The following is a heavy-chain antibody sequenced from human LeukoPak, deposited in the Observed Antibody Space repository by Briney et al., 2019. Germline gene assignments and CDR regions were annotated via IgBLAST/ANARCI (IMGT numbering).Heavy chain of an antibody. D-gene: IGHD3-16*02. CDR1: GGSISSYY. J-gene: IGHJ4*02. CDR2: IYYSGST. CDR3: ARVRGSYRYLDY. V-gene: IGHV4-59*08. Sequence: SETLSLTCTVSGGSISSYYWSWIRQPPGKGLEWIGYIYYSGSTNYNPSLKSRVTISVDTSKNQFSLKLSSVTAADTAVYYCARVRGSYRYLDYWGQGTLVTVSS.